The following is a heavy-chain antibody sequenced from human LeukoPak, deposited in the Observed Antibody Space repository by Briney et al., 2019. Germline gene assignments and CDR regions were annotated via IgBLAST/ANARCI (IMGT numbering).Heavy chain of an antibody. CDR3: AKTGATWYYFDS. V-gene: IGHV3-23*01. CDR1: GFTFSSYA. CDR2: ISASGDST. Sequence: GGSLRLPCAASGFTFSSYAMSWVRQAPGKGLEWVSVISASGDSTYYADSVKGRFTISSDKSKNTLYLQMNSLRVEDTAVYYCAKTGATWYYFDSWGQGTLVTVSS. J-gene: IGHJ4*02. D-gene: IGHD1-26*01.